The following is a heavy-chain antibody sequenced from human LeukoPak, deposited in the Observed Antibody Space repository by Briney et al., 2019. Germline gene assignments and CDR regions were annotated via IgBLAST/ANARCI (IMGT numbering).Heavy chain of an antibody. Sequence: GGSLRLSCAASGFTFSSYAMHWVRQAPGKGLEYVSAISSNGGSTYYANSVKGRFTISRDNSKNTLYLQMGSLRAEDMAVYYCAGGQGYYYYYMDVWGKGITVTVSS. CDR1: GFTFSSYA. D-gene: IGHD6-25*01. CDR2: ISSNGGST. V-gene: IGHV3-64*01. J-gene: IGHJ6*03. CDR3: AGGQGYYYYYMDV.